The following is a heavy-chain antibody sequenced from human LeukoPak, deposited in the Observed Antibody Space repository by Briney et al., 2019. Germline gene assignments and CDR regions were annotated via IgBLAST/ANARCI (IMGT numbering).Heavy chain of an antibody. CDR3: ARDGYNYFDY. CDR1: GFTFSNYW. CDR2: INSDGINT. V-gene: IGHV3-74*01. J-gene: IGHJ4*02. Sequence: QTGGSLRLSCAASGFTFSNYWMHWVRQAPGKGLVWVSRINSDGINTSYADSVKGRFTISRDNSKNTLYLQMNSLRAEDTAVYYCARDGYNYFDYWGQGTLVTVSS. D-gene: IGHD5-24*01.